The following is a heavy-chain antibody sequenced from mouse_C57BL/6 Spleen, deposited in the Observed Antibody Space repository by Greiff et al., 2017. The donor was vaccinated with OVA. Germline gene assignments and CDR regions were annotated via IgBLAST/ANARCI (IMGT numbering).Heavy chain of an antibody. CDR2: ISSGGSYT. CDR1: GFTFSSYG. Sequence: EVQVVESGGDLVKPGGSLKLSCAASGFTFSSYGMSWVRQTPDKRLEWVATISSGGSYTYYPDSVKGRFTISRDNAKHTMYLQMSSLKSEDTAMYYCARDPLCYGSSYGAWFAYWGQGTLVTVSA. CDR3: ARDPLCYGSSYGAWFAY. D-gene: IGHD1-1*01. J-gene: IGHJ3*01. V-gene: IGHV5-6*01.